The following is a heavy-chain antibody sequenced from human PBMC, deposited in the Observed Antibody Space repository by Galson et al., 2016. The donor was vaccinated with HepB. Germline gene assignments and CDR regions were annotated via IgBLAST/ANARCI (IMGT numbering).Heavy chain of an antibody. Sequence: SETLSLTCVVSGGSISSSNWWSWVRQPPGKGLEWIGEVFHSGNTNYNPSLKSRVTISVDKSNNQVSLKLTSVTAADTAVYYCARDTTPYYGSGSYLFGYFDYWGQGILVTVSS. CDR2: VFHSGNT. D-gene: IGHD3-10*01. V-gene: IGHV4-4*02. J-gene: IGHJ4*02. CDR1: GGSISSSNW. CDR3: ARDTTPYYGSGSYLFGYFDY.